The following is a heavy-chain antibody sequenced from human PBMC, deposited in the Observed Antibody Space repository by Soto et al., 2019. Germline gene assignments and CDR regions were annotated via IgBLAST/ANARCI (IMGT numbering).Heavy chain of an antibody. CDR1: GFTFNSYS. CDR2: ISYRTI. Sequence: GGSLRLSCAASGFTFNSYSLNWVRQAPGKGLEWISHISYRTIKYADSVEGRFTISRDSAKNSVYLQMNSLTAEDTAFYYCARDIHWSFDFWGQGTLVTAPQ. CDR3: ARDIHWSFDF. D-gene: IGHD2-8*02. V-gene: IGHV3-48*01. J-gene: IGHJ4*02.